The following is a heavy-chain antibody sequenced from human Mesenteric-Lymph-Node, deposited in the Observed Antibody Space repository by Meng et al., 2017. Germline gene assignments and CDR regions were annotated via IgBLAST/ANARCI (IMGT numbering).Heavy chain of an antibody. D-gene: IGHD2-15*01. CDR2: IYTSGST. V-gene: IGHV4-61*02. CDR3: ARAHNVVVVVAATPSDAFDI. CDR1: GGSISSGSYY. J-gene: IGHJ3*02. Sequence: LRLSCTVSGGSISSGSYYWSWIRQPAGKGLEWIGRIYTSGSTNYNPSLKSRVTISVDTSKNQFSLKLSSVTAADTAVYYCARAHNVVVVVAATPSDAFDIWGQGTMVTVSS.